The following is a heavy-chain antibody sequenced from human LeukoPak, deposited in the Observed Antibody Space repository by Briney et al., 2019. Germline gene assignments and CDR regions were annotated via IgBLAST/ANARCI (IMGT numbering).Heavy chain of an antibody. CDR3: AKGRGSPYYFEY. J-gene: IGHJ4*02. CDR2: ISGSGAST. D-gene: IGHD1-26*01. CDR1: GFTFSSFA. Sequence: PGGSQRLSCAASGFTFSSFAMTWVRQAPGKGLEWVSAISGSGASTYYADSVKGRFTISRDNSKNTLYLQMNSLRAEDTAVYYCAKGRGSPYYFEYWGQGTLVTVSS. V-gene: IGHV3-23*01.